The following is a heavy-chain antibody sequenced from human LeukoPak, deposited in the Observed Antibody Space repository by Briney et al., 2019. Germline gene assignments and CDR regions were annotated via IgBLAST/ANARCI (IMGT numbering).Heavy chain of an antibody. CDR2: IDPNNGDT. CDR1: AYTFTGDY. CDR3: ARRSRNGLDAFDI. V-gene: IGHV1-2*02. D-gene: IGHD1-14*01. Sequence: ASVKVSCKASAYTFTGDYLHCVRQAPGQGLEWMGWIDPNNGDTNYAQKFQGRVTMTRDRSISTAYMELSRLTSDDTAVYYCARRSRNGLDAFDIWGQGTMVTVSS. J-gene: IGHJ3*02.